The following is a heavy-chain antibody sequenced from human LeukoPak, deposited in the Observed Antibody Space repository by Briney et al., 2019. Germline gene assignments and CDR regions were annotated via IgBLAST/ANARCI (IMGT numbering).Heavy chain of an antibody. CDR2: IYYSGST. J-gene: IGHJ6*03. D-gene: IGHD3-3*01. CDR1: GGSISSYY. CDR3: ARDSGDFWSGYFAAGYYYYMDV. V-gene: IGHV4-59*01. Sequence: SETLSLTCTVSGGSISSYYWSWIRQPPGKGLEWIGYIYYSGSTNYNPSLKSRVTISVDTSKNQFSLKLSSVTAADTAVYYCARDSGDFWSGYFAAGYYYYMDVWGKGTTVTVSS.